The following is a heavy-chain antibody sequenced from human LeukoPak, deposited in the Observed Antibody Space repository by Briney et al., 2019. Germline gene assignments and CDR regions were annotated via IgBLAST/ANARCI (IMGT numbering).Heavy chain of an antibody. CDR2: INSTSSYT. CDR3: AKATNTATGTPTLAIDY. CDR1: GFIFSDYY. J-gene: IGHJ4*02. D-gene: IGHD6-13*01. V-gene: IGHV3-11*05. Sequence: GVSLRLSCAASGFIFSDYYMSWIRQAPGKGLEWVSYINSTSSYTAYADSVKGRFTISRDNAKNSLYLQMNSLRAEDTAVYFCAKATNTATGTPTLAIDYWGQGTLVTVCS.